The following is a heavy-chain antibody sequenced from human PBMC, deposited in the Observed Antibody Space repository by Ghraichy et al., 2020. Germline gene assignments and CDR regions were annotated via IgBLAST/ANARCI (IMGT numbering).Heavy chain of an antibody. J-gene: IGHJ6*02. CDR3: AKMFGQLTENYGMAV. D-gene: IGHD3-16*01. CDR2: INRDGSDK. CDR1: GFTLSSYW. V-gene: IGHV3-7*01. Sequence: LSLTCAASGFTLSSYWMTWVRQAPGKGLEWVANINRDGSDKNFVDSVKGRFTISRDNARNSLYLQMNSLTAEDTAVYYCAKMFGQLTENYGMAVWGQGTTVTVSS.